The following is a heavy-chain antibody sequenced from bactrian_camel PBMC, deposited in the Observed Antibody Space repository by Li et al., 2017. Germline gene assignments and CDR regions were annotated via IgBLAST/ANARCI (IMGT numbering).Heavy chain of an antibody. CDR1: GYTYSTSC. D-gene: IGHD6*01. J-gene: IGHJ4*01. CDR2: IYSHDEKT. V-gene: IGHV3S26*01. CDR3: AIGGATPCTVRGGSMPYDY. Sequence: QVQLVESGGGAVQAGGSLRLSCKVSGYTYSTSCMGWFRQAPGKEREGVAVIYSHDEKTTYADSVKDRFIISRDGAMMTLYLQMNDLKPEDTAMYYCAIGGATPCTVRGGSMPYDYWGQGTQVTVS.